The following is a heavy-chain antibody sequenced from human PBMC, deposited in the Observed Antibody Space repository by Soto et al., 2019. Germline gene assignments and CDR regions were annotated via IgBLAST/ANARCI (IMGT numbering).Heavy chain of an antibody. D-gene: IGHD4-4*01. CDR3: ARLEMATVETFDY. J-gene: IGHJ4*02. CDR2: IYPSDSDA. CDR1: GYTFNTYW. V-gene: IGHV5-51*01. Sequence: DVQLVQSGAEVKKPGESLRISCQGSGYTFNTYWIGWVRQMPGKGLEWMGIIYPSDSDATYSPSFKGQVTISADTSISTAYLQWTSLKASDSAIYYCARLEMATVETFDYWGQGSLVTVSS.